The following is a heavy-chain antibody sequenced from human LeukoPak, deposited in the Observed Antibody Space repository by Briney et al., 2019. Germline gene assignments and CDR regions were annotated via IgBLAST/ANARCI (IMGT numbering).Heavy chain of an antibody. V-gene: IGHV1-2*02. CDR2: INPNSGGT. Sequence: ASVKVSCKASGYTFTAYYVYWMRQAPGQGLEWMGWINPNSGGTKYIQKFQGRVTMTRDTSISTVYMELTRLTSDDTAVYYCARHPSNWFDPWGQGTLVTVSS. CDR3: ARHPSNWFDP. CDR1: GYTFTAYY. J-gene: IGHJ5*02.